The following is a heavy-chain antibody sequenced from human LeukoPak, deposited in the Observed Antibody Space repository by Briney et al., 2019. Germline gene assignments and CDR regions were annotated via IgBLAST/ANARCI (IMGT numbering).Heavy chain of an antibody. J-gene: IGHJ4*02. V-gene: IGHV4-4*07. CDR3: TRDESSRDDSGGYHY. CDR1: SPSVTSYH. CDR2: VYLRGSA. D-gene: IGHD3-22*01. Sequence: SDTLPLTYALSSPSVTSYHWVWIRQPARRGVQWVGCVYLRGSANNNPSLRSRVAISLDKSKNEVSLTLKSVSAADTAVYYCTRDESSRDDSGGYHYWGRGVLVTVSS.